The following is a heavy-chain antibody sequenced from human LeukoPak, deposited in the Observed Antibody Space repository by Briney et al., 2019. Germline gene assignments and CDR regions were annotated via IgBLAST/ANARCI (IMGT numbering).Heavy chain of an antibody. V-gene: IGHV4-39*01. J-gene: IGHJ6*02. CDR3: ARRMAGTDYYGMDV. Sequence: SETLSLTCTVSGGSISGSNYNWGWIRQPPGQGLEWIGSIYYTGTTYYNPSLKSRVTISVDTSKNQFSLKVSSVTAADTAVYYCARRMAGTDYYGMDVWGQGITVTVSS. D-gene: IGHD6-19*01. CDR2: IYYTGTT. CDR1: GGSISGSNYN.